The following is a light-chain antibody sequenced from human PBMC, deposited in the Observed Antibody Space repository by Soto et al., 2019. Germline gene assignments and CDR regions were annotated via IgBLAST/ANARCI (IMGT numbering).Light chain of an antibody. CDR3: QQYYTSPNT. J-gene: IGKJ2*01. V-gene: IGKV3-20*01. CDR2: GAS. Sequence: ENVLTQSPGTLSLSPGERATLSCRPSQSVISGYLAWYQQRPGQAPRLLVYGASTRATGIPDRFSGSGSGTDFTLTISSLEPEDFAVYYCQQYYTSPNTFGQGTKLEIK. CDR1: QSVISGY.